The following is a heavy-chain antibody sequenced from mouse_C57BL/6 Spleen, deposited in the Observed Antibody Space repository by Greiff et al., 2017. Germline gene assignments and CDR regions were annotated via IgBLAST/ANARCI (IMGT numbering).Heavy chain of an antibody. CDR1: GYTFTSYG. Sequence: VKLQESGAELARPGASVKLSCKASGYTFTSYGISWVKQRTGQGLEWIGEIYPRSGNTYYNEKFKGKATLTADKSSSTAYMELRSLTSEDSAVYFCASIYDGYCFAYWGQGTLVTVSA. V-gene: IGHV1-81*01. D-gene: IGHD2-3*01. CDR3: ASIYDGYCFAY. CDR2: IYPRSGNT. J-gene: IGHJ3*01.